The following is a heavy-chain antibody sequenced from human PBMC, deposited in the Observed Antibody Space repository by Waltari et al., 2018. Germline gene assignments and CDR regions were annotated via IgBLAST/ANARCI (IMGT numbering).Heavy chain of an antibody. V-gene: IGHV3-23*04. CDR3: ARSGSSVEDAFDI. CDR2: ISGRGSST. Sequence: EVQLVESGGGLVQPGGSLRLSCAASGFTFSSYAMRWVRQAPGKGLEWVSGISGRGSSTYYADSVKGRFTISRDNSRNTLYLQMNSLRAEDTAMYYCARSGSSVEDAFDIWGQGTLVTVSS. D-gene: IGHD6-6*01. J-gene: IGHJ3*02. CDR1: GFTFSSYA.